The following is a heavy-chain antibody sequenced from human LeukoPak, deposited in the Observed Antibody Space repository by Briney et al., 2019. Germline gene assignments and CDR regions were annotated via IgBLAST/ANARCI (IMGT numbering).Heavy chain of an antibody. D-gene: IGHD2-2*01. Sequence: ASVKVSCMASGYTFTIYAVNGGPDSPERGREWVGWFNTNTGNPTYAQGFTGPFVFSLDTSVSTVYLQISSLKAEDTAVYYCARGRGDIVVVPAAVTRYNWFDPWGQGPLVTVSS. CDR1: GYTFTIYA. V-gene: IGHV7-4-1*02. CDR3: ARGRGDIVVVPAAVTRYNWFDP. CDR2: FNTNTGNP. J-gene: IGHJ5*02.